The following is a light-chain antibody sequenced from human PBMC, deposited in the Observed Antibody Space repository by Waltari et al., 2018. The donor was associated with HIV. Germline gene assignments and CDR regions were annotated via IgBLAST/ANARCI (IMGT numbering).Light chain of an antibody. CDR2: KAS. CDR1: QSISSW. J-gene: IGKJ1*01. V-gene: IGKV1-5*03. Sequence: DIQMTHSLPTLSASVGARVPITCRASQSISSWLAWYQQKPGKAPKVLIYKASSLESGVPSRFSGSGSGTEFTLTISSLQSDDFATYYCQQYDSYSWTFGQGTKVEIK. CDR3: QQYDSYSWT.